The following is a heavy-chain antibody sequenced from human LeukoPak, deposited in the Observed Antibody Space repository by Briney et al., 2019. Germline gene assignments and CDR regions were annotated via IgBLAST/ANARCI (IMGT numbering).Heavy chain of an antibody. D-gene: IGHD2-15*01. Sequence: GGSLRLSCAASGFTFSSYAMRWVRQAPGKGLEYVSAISNDGGSTYYANSVKGRFTISRDNSKNTLYLQMGSLRAEDMAVYYCARGGSFDYWGQGILVTVSS. V-gene: IGHV3-64*01. CDR1: GFTFSSYA. CDR3: ARGGSFDY. J-gene: IGHJ4*02. CDR2: ISNDGGST.